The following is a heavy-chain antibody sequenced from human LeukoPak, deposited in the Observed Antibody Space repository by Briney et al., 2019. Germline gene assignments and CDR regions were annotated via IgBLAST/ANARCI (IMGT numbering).Heavy chain of an antibody. D-gene: IGHD2-15*01. CDR2: IYYSGST. Sequence: PSGTLSLTCGVSGGSVINTNWWTWVRQPPGKGLEWIGSIYYSGSTDYNPSLKSRVTISVDTSKNQFSLNLSSVTAADTAVYYCARRLLRSDAFDIWGQGTMVTVSS. CDR3: ARRLLRSDAFDI. J-gene: IGHJ3*02. CDR1: GGSVINTNW. V-gene: IGHV4-4*02.